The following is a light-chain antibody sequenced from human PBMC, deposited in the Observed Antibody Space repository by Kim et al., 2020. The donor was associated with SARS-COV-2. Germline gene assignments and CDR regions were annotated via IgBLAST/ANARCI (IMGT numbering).Light chain of an antibody. Sequence: WSPGESATLSCRASQSVSSTYLAWYQQKPGQAPRLLINGASSRATGIPDRFSGSGSGTDFTLTISRLEPEDFAVYYCQYYGGSPYTFGQGTKLEI. CDR2: GAS. CDR1: QSVSSTY. J-gene: IGKJ2*01. CDR3: QYYGGSPYT. V-gene: IGKV3-20*01.